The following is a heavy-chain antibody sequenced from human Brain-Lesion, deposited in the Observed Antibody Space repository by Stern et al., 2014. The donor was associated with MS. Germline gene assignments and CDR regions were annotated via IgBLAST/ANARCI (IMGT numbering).Heavy chain of an antibody. Sequence: QLQLQESGPGLVKPSQTLSLSCTVSGGPISSGGYYWSWIRQPAGKGLEWIGRIFNSGSTSYNPSLKSRVTISIDTSKNQFSLRLNSMTAADTAVYYCARGRVVPGFQYYATDVWGQGTTVIVSS. D-gene: IGHD2-2*01. CDR2: IFNSGST. CDR1: GGPISSGGYY. V-gene: IGHV4-61*02. J-gene: IGHJ6*02. CDR3: ARGRVVPGFQYYATDV.